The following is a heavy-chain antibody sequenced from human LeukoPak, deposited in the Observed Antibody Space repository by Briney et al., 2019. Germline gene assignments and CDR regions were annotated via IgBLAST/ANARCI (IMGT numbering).Heavy chain of an antibody. Sequence: ASVKVSCKASGYTFTGNYMHWVRQAPGQGLEWMGWINPNSGGTNYAQKFQGRVTMTRDTSIGTAYMELNRLRSDDTAVYYCARDPNSSGYENWFDPWGQGTLVTVSS. V-gene: IGHV1-2*02. D-gene: IGHD3-22*01. J-gene: IGHJ5*02. CDR2: INPNSGGT. CDR1: GYTFTGNY. CDR3: ARDPNSSGYENWFDP.